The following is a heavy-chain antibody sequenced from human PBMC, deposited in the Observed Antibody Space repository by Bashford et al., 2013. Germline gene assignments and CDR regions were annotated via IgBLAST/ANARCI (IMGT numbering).Heavy chain of an antibody. CDR3: VGATEKFC. V-gene: IGHV3-53*01. J-gene: IGHJ4*02. CDR2: IYSGGST. Sequence: GKGVEVVSLIYSGGSTYYTDSVKGRFSVSRDSSKNTLFLQMNSLRAEDTAMYYCVGATEKFCWGQGTLVTVSS.